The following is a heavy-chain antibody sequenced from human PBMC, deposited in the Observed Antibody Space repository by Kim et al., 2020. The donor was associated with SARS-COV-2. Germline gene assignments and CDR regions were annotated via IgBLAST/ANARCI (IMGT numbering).Heavy chain of an antibody. J-gene: IGHJ6*02. CDR2: IIPIFGTA. V-gene: IGHV1-69*13. CDR1: GGTFSSYA. Sequence: SVKVSCKASGGTFSSYAISWVRQAPGQGLEWMGGIIPIFGTANYAQKFQGRVTITADESTSTAYMELSSLRSEDTAVYYCARGVITMVRGVISHYYYGMDVWGQGTTVTVSS. CDR3: ARGVITMVRGVISHYYYGMDV. D-gene: IGHD3-10*01.